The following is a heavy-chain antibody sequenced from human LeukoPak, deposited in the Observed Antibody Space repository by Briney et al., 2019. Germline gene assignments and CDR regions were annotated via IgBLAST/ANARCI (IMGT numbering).Heavy chain of an antibody. CDR1: GFTFSSYS. CDR3: ARVAGDGSGSYYRYYYYYYYMDV. V-gene: IGHV3-21*01. D-gene: IGHD3-10*01. J-gene: IGHJ6*03. Sequence: PGGSLRLSCAAAGFTFSSYSMNWVRQAPGKGLEWVSSISSSSSYIYYADSVKGRFTISRDNAKNSLYLQMNSLRAEDTAVYYCARVAGDGSGSYYRYYYYYYYMDVWGKGTTVTISS. CDR2: ISSSSSYI.